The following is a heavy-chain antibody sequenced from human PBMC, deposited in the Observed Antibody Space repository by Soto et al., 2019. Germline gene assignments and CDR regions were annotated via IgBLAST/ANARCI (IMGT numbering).Heavy chain of an antibody. V-gene: IGHV4-31*03. CDR1: GGSISSGGYY. Sequence: QVQLQESGPGLVKPSQTLSLTCTVSGGSISSGGYYWSWIRQHPEKGLEWIAYISYSGNTYYNPSLQSRVTISMDTSANQFSLKLNSVTAADTALYYWARVVSDAFDIWGQGTMVTVSS. CDR3: ARVVSDAFDI. J-gene: IGHJ3*02. CDR2: ISYSGNT. D-gene: IGHD3-22*01.